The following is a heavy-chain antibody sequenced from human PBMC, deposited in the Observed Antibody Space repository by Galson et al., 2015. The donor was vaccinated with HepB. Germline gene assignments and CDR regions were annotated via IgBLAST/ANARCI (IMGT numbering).Heavy chain of an antibody. J-gene: IGHJ4*02. CDR2: ISASGDYK. CDR1: GFGLTSFA. CDR3: ARALQYCSGGSFYSGQFDH. V-gene: IGHV3-48*03. Sequence: SLRLSCAASGFGLTSFAMNWVRQAPGKGLEWVSFISASGDYKHYADFLEGRFTMSRDNAKSSFYLQMNDVRPDDTAVYFCARALQYCSGGSFYSGQFDHWGQGTPVTVSS. D-gene: IGHD2-15*01.